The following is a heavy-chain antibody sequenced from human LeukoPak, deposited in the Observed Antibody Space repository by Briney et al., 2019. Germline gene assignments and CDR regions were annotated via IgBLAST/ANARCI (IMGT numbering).Heavy chain of an antibody. J-gene: IGHJ6*02. Sequence: PGGSLRLSCAASGFTFSNYWMTWVRQAPGRGLEGVANKKQDGSEKYYVDSVNGRFTISRDNAKNALYLQMNSLRAEDTAVYYCARSETTYYYDSSVYFYYYYGMDVWGQGTTVTVSS. CDR1: GFTFSNYW. D-gene: IGHD3-22*01. CDR3: ARSETTYYYDSSVYFYYYYGMDV. CDR2: KKQDGSEK. V-gene: IGHV3-7*01.